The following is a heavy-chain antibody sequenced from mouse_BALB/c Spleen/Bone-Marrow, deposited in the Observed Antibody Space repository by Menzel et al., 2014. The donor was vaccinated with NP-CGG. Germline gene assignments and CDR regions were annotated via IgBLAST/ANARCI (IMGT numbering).Heavy chain of an antibody. Sequence: DVMLVESGGGLVQPGGSLKLSCAASGFTFSSYGMSWVRQTPDKRLELVATINSNGGSTYYPDSVKGRFTISRDNAKNTLYLQMSSLKSEDTAMYYCARDYDYDCWGQGTTLSVSS. CDR1: GFTFSSYG. CDR3: ARDYDYDC. D-gene: IGHD2-4*01. CDR2: INSNGGST. V-gene: IGHV5-6-3*01. J-gene: IGHJ2*01.